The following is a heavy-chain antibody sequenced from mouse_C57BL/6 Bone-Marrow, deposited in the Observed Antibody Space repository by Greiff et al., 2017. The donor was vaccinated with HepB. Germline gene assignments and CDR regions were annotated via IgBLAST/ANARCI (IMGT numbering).Heavy chain of an antibody. CDR3: ARRGYGNFSWFAY. CDR1: GYAFTNYL. Sequence: VQLVESGAELVRPGTSVKVSCKASGYAFTNYLIEWVKQRPGQGLEWIGVINPGSGGTNYNEKFKGKATLTADKSSSTAYMQLSSLTSEDSAVYFCARRGYGNFSWFAYWGQGTLVTVSA. D-gene: IGHD2-10*02. V-gene: IGHV1-54*01. CDR2: INPGSGGT. J-gene: IGHJ3*01.